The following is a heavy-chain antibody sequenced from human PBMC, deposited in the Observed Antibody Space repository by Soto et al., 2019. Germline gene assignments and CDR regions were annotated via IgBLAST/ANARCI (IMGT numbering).Heavy chain of an antibody. CDR2: ISYDGRNK. CDR3: AKGLWDIVVEPAAVMHHAFDI. Sequence: QVQLVESGGGVVQPGRSLRLSCAASGFTFSSYGMHWVRQAPGKGLEWVAVISYDGRNKYYADSVQGRFTISRDNSKNTLYLQMNSLRAEDTAVYYCAKGLWDIVVEPAAVMHHAFDIWGQGTMVTVSS. D-gene: IGHD2-2*01. J-gene: IGHJ3*02. CDR1: GFTFSSYG. V-gene: IGHV3-30*18.